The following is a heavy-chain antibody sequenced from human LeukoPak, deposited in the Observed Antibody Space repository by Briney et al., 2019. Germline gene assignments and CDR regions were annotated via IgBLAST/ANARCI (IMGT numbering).Heavy chain of an antibody. CDR3: ARGQYRRDY. V-gene: IGHV4-34*01. Sequence: SETLSLTCAVYGGSFSSYYWSWIRQPPGKGLEWIGEINHSGSTNYNPSLKSRATVSVDASKNQFSLYLNSVTAADTAVYYCARGQYRRDYWGQGTLVTASS. J-gene: IGHJ4*02. D-gene: IGHD2-2*01. CDR2: INHSGST. CDR1: GGSFSSYY.